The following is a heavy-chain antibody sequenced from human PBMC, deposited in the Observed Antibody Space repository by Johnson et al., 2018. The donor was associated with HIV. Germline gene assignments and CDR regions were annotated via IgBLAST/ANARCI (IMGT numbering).Heavy chain of an antibody. CDR1: GFTFSSYA. CDR2: ISYDGSNK. Sequence: QMLLVESGGGVVQPGRSLRLSCAASGFTFSSYAMHWVRQAPGKGLEWVAVISYDGSNKYYADSVKGRFTISRDNSKNTLYLQMNILRVEDTAVYYCARRLITRGGSDSPTDAFDIWGQGTMVTVSS. J-gene: IGHJ3*02. D-gene: IGHD3-16*01. CDR3: ARRLITRGGSDSPTDAFDI. V-gene: IGHV3-30*14.